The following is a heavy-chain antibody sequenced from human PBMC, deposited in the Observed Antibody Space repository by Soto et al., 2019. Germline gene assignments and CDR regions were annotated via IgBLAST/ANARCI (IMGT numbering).Heavy chain of an antibody. CDR3: TNSLGSGGMGYGFGGLGV. CDR2: ISGSGDGT. CDR1: GFSVSDYA. V-gene: IGHV3-23*01. Sequence: GGSLRLSCAASGFSVSDYAMSWVRQAPGKGLEWVSSISGSGDGTYYGDSVKGRFTLSRDTSQKTLYLQMNNLRCECSAVYFCTNSLGSGGMGYGFGGLGVWGRGTTVAVSS. J-gene: IGHJ6*01. D-gene: IGHD2-8*01.